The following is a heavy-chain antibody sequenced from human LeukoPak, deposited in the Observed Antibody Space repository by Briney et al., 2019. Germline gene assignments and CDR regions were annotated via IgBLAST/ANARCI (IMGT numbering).Heavy chain of an antibody. CDR1: GGSISSGGYH. CDR2: IYYSGST. V-gene: IGHV4-31*03. J-gene: IGHJ4*02. CDR3: ARASGYYYFDY. Sequence: PSETLSLTCTVSGGSISSGGYHWSWIRQHPGKGLEWIGNIYYSGSTYYNPSLKSRVTISVDTSKNQFSLKLSSVTAADTAVFYCARASGYYYFDYWGQGTLVTASS. D-gene: IGHD5-12*01.